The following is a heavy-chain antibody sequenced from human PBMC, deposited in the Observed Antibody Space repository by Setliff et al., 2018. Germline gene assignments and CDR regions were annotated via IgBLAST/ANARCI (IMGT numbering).Heavy chain of an antibody. J-gene: IGHJ4*01. CDR2: INPSGGST. Sequence: GASVKVSCKASGYIFTEYYVHWVRQAPGQGLEWMGIINPSGGSTSYAQKFQGRVTMTRDNAKNSLYLQMNSLRVEDTALYYCARDGNNWNDLDYWGHGTLVTVSS. CDR1: GYIFTEYY. V-gene: IGHV1-46*01. D-gene: IGHD1-20*01. CDR3: ARDGNNWNDLDY.